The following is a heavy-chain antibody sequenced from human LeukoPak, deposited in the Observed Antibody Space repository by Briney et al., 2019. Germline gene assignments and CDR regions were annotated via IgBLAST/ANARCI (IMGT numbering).Heavy chain of an antibody. CDR1: GFIFSNYG. Sequence: KPGGSLRLSCAASGFIFSNYGMHWVRQAPGKGLEWVSFISSSSSYTNYADSVQGRFTISRDNAKNSLYLQMNSLRAEDTAVYYCARDRPDYFGDFYHYFDYWGQGTLVIVSS. CDR2: ISSSSSYT. J-gene: IGHJ4*02. D-gene: IGHD3-16*01. CDR3: ARDRPDYFGDFYHYFDY. V-gene: IGHV3-21*04.